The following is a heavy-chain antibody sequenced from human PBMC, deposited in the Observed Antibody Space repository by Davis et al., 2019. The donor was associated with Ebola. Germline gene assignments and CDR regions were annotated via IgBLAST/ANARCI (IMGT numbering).Heavy chain of an antibody. CDR2: IYYSGST. CDR1: GGSISSYY. V-gene: IGHV4-59*01. D-gene: IGHD5-12*01. Sequence: GSLRLSCTVSGGSISSYYWSWIRQPPGKGLEWIGYIYYSGSTNYNPSLKSRVTISVDTSKNQFSLKLSSVTAADTAVYYCARLGYSGYDSFDYWGQGTLVTVSS. CDR3: ARLGYSGYDSFDY. J-gene: IGHJ4*02.